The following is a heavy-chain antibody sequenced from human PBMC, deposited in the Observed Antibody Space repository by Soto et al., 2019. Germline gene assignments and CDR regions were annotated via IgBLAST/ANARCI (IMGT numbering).Heavy chain of an antibody. J-gene: IGHJ4*02. Sequence: ESGGGLVKPGGSLRLSCAASGFTFSSYSMNWVRQAPGKGLEWVSSISSSSSYIYYADSVKGRFTISRDNAKNSPYLQMNSLRAEDTAVYYCASDFWSGYCHWGQGTLVTVSS. V-gene: IGHV3-21*01. D-gene: IGHD3-3*01. CDR2: ISSSSSYI. CDR3: ASDFWSGYCH. CDR1: GFTFSSYS.